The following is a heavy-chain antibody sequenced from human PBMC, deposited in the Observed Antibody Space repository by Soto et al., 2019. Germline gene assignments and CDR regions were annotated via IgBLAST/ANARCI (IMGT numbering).Heavy chain of an antibody. D-gene: IGHD3-16*01. CDR1: GYKFIDYW. CDR3: ARALGGEYYDRRSWYSAY. CDR2: IYPGDFDI. V-gene: IGHV5-51*01. Sequence: GESLKISCKGSGYKFIDYWIGWVRQVPGKGLEWMGSIYPGDFDIKYGPSFQGQVTISADKSITTVYLQWSSLKASDTGIYYCARALGGEYYDRRSWYSAYWGQGTQVAFSS. J-gene: IGHJ4*02.